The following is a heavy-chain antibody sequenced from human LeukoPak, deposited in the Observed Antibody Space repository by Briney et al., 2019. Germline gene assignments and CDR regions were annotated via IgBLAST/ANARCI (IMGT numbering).Heavy chain of an antibody. CDR1: GFTFSSYA. J-gene: IGHJ4*02. CDR2: ISGSGGNT. CDR3: AKVTDKVWSPFDY. Sequence: GGSLRLSCAASGFTFSSYAMSWVRQAPGKGLEWVSTISGSGGNTYYADSVKGRFTISRDNSKNTLYLQMNSLRAEDTAVYYCAKVTDKVWSPFDYWGQGTLVTVSS. D-gene: IGHD3-3*01. V-gene: IGHV3-23*01.